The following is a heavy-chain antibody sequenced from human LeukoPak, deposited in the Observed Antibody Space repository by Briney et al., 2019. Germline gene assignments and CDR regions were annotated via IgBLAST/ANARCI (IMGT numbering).Heavy chain of an antibody. D-gene: IGHD3-22*01. Sequence: SSETLSLTCTVSGGSISSSSYYWGWIRQPPGKGLEWIGSIYHSGYTYYNPSVESRVTISVDTSKNQFSLKLSSVTAADTAVYYCARGALGKTYYYNSSGYYFDYWGQGTLVTVSS. J-gene: IGHJ4*02. V-gene: IGHV4-39*01. CDR1: GGSISSSSYY. CDR3: ARGALGKTYYYNSSGYYFDY. CDR2: IYHSGYT.